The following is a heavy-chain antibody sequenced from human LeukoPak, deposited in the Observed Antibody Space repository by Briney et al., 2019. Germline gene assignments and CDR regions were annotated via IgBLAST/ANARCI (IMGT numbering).Heavy chain of an antibody. J-gene: IGHJ4*02. CDR3: ARGGIRRITIFGVVITNPLDY. Sequence: PSETLSLTCTVSGGSISSSSYYWGWIRQPPGKGLEWIGSIYYSGSTYYNPSLKSRVTISVDTSKNQFSLKLSSVTAADTAVYYCARGGIRRITIFGVVITNPLDYWGQGTLVTVSS. D-gene: IGHD3-3*01. CDR1: GGSISSSSYY. CDR2: IYYSGST. V-gene: IGHV4-39*07.